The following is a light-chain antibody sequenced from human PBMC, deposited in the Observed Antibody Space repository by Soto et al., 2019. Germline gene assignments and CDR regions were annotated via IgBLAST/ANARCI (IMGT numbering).Light chain of an antibody. CDR1: SSDVGGYNY. CDR3: SSSTSSSTPYV. Sequence: QSVLTQPASVSGSPGQAITISCTGTSSDVGGYNYVSWYQQHPGKAPKLMIYDGSNRPSGVSNRFSGSKSGNTASLTISGLQAEDEADYYCSSSTSSSTPYVVRTGTKVTVL. V-gene: IGLV2-14*01. J-gene: IGLJ1*01. CDR2: DGS.